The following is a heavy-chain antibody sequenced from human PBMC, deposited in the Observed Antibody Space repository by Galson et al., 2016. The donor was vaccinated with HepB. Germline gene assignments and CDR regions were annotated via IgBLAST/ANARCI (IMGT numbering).Heavy chain of an antibody. J-gene: IGHJ6*03. V-gene: IGHV1-2*06. D-gene: IGHD2-8*02. CDR3: ARDKGEAGGQHYFYMDV. CDR2: INPNTGDT. Sequence: SVKVSCKASGYTFTRYHMHWVRQAPGQGLEWIGRINPNTGDTNYAQKFQGRVTMTRDTSISTAHMDLTRLTDEDTAVYYCARDKGEAGGQHYFYMDVWGKGTTVTVSS. CDR1: GYTFTRYH.